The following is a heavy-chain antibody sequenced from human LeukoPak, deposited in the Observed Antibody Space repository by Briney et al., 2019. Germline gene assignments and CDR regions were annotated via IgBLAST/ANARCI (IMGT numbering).Heavy chain of an antibody. CDR1: DGSISSYY. J-gene: IGHJ4*02. D-gene: IGHD6-19*01. Sequence: SETLSLTCTVSDGSISSYYWSWIRQPPGKGLEWIGYIYTRGSTNYSPSLKSRVTISSDTSKNQFSLKLISVTAADTAVYYCARQPVPGTYYFDYWGQGTLVTASS. V-gene: IGHV4-4*09. CDR3: ARQPVPGTYYFDY. CDR2: IYTRGST.